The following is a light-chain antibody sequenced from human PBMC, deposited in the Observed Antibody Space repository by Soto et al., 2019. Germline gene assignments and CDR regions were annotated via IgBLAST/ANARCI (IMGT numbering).Light chain of an antibody. CDR3: QQYNNWPRT. CDR1: QCVSSS. V-gene: IGKV3-15*01. J-gene: IGKJ1*01. CDR2: GAS. Sequence: EIVMTQSPATLSVSPGERATISCRAGQCVSSSLAWYQQKPGQAPRLLIYGASTRATGIPARFSGSGSGTDFTLTISSLQSEDFAVYYCQQYNNWPRTFGQGTKVEI.